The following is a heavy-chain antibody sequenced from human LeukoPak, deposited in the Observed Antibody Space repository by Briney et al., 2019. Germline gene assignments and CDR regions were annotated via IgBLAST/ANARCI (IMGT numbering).Heavy chain of an antibody. D-gene: IGHD6-6*01. V-gene: IGHV4-59*08. CDR3: ARLSSTLYYSMDV. J-gene: IGHJ6*02. CDR1: GGSISSYY. Sequence: SETLSLTCAVSGGSISSYYWTWIRQPPGEGLEWAGYIQNSAIYRAKIKSSPSLQSRVSLSIDTSKNQVSLTVNSVTAADTAVYYCARLSSTLYYSMDVWGPGTAVTVSS. CDR2: IQNSAIYRAKI.